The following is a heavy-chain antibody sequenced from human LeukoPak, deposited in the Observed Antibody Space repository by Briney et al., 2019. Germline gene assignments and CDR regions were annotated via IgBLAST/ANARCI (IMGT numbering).Heavy chain of an antibody. CDR1: GYTFTGYY. J-gene: IGHJ2*01. V-gene: IGHV1-2*02. D-gene: IGHD3-10*01. CDR2: INPNSGGT. Sequence: ASVTVSCKASGYTFTGYYLHWVRQAPGQGPAWMGWINPNSGGTNYAQKFQGRVTMSRDTSISTAYMELTFLRSDDTAVYYCARELRRRWYFDLWGRGTLVTVSS. CDR3: ARELRRRWYFDL.